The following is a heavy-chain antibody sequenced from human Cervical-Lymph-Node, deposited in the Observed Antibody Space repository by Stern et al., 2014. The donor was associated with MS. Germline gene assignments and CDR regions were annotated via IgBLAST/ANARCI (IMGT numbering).Heavy chain of an antibody. CDR3: ARQTTAWASDV. V-gene: IGHV5-51*01. J-gene: IGHJ4*02. Sequence: EVQLVESGAELIRPGESLKISCKGSGFKFSIYWIAWVRQMPGKSLEWMGIIYPGDSETRSSPSFQGQVPMSADKSTSTAYLQWSSLNASDTAMYFCARQTTAWASDVWGQGTLVTVSS. D-gene: IGHD1-14*01. CDR2: IYPGDSET. CDR1: GFKFSIYW.